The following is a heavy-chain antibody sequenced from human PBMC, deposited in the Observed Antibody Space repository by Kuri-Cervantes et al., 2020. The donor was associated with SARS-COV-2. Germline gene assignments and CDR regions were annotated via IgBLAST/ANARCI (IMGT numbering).Heavy chain of an antibody. D-gene: IGHD5-24*01. CDR2: INHSGST. V-gene: IGHV4-34*01. CDR3: ARDKFEMATIPDAFDI. CDR1: GGSFSVYY. Sequence: SETLSLTCAVYGGSFSVYYWSWIRQPPRKGLEWIGEINHSGSTNYNPSLKSRVTISVDTSKNQFSLKLSSVTAADTAVYYCARDKFEMATIPDAFDIWGQGTMVTVSS. J-gene: IGHJ3*02.